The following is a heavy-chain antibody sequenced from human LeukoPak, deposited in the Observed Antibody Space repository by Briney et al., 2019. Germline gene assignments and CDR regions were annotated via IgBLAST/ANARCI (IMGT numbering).Heavy chain of an antibody. D-gene: IGHD6-13*01. CDR1: GGSISSYY. J-gene: IGHJ5*02. Sequence: SETLSLTCTVSGGSISSYYWSWIRQPPGKGLEWIGYIYTSGSTNYNPTLKSRVTISVDTSKNQFSLKLSSVTAADTALYYCARQVVRVSSSWSHALASWGQGTLVTVS. V-gene: IGHV4-4*09. CDR2: IYTSGST. CDR3: ARQVVRVSSSWSHALAS.